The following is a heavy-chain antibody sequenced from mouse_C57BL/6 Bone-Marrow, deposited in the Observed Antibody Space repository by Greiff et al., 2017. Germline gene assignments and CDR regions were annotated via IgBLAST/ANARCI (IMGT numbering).Heavy chain of an antibody. CDR2: IRNKANNHAT. V-gene: IGHV6-6*01. CDR3: TRSPITTVADWYFDV. J-gene: IGHJ1*03. Sequence: DVMLVESGGGLVQPGGSMKLSCAASGFTFSDAWMDWVRQSPEKGLEWVAEIRNKANNHATYYAESVKGRFTISRDDSKSSVYLQMNSLRAEDTGIYYCTRSPITTVADWYFDVWGTGTTVTVSS. D-gene: IGHD1-1*01. CDR1: GFTFSDAW.